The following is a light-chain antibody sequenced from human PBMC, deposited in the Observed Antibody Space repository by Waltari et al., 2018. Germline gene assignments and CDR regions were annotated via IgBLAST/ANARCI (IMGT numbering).Light chain of an antibody. J-gene: IGLJ1*01. CDR2: EVT. CDR3: CSYTGPRTFV. CDR1: STDVGSYNL. V-gene: IGLV2-23*02. Sequence: QSALTQPASVSGSPGQSITISCTGTSTDVGSYNLVYWYQQHPGKAPHCIISEVTKRPAGVSSRFSGSRSGNTASLTISGLQPEDEGDFYCCSYTGPRTFVFGSGTNVTVL.